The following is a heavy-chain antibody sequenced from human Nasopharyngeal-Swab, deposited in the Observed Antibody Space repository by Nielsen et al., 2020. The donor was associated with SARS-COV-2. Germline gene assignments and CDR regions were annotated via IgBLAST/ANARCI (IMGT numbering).Heavy chain of an antibody. CDR3: AREHREASYDFWSGYYDY. J-gene: IGHJ4*02. Sequence: WIRQPPGKGLEWIGYIYYSGSTNYNPSLKSRVTISVDTSKNQFSLKLSSVTAADTAVYYCAREHREASYDFWSGYYDYWGQGTPVTVSS. D-gene: IGHD3-3*01. V-gene: IGHV4-59*01. CDR2: IYYSGST.